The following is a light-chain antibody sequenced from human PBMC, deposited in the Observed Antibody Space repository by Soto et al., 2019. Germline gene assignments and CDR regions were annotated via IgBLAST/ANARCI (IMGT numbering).Light chain of an antibody. CDR3: QEYSKWPLFP. CDR2: AAS. CDR1: QSVSTN. Sequence: EIVVTQSPGILSVSPGDRATLSCRASQSVSTNLAWYQQKPGQAPTLLIYAASTRATGIPARFTGSGSGTDFTLTISSLQSEDFAVYYCQEYSKWPLFPFGHGTRVDIK. V-gene: IGKV3-15*01. J-gene: IGKJ3*01.